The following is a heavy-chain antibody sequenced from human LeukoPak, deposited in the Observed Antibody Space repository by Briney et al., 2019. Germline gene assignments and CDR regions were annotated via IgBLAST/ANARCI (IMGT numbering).Heavy chain of an antibody. CDR1: GFTFSSYA. D-gene: IGHD3-22*01. CDR2: ISYDGNIK. CDR3: ARVGEYDSSGYYLYAFDI. J-gene: IGHJ3*02. Sequence: GGSLRLSCAASGFTFSSYAMHWVRQAPGKGLEWVAVISYDGNIKYNADSVKGRFTISRDNSKNTLYLQMNSLRAEDTAVYYCARVGEYDSSGYYLYAFDIWGQGTMVTVSS. V-gene: IGHV3-30-3*01.